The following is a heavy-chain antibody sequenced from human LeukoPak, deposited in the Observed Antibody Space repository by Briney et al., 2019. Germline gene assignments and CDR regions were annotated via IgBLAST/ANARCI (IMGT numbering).Heavy chain of an antibody. CDR2: ISGSGGST. V-gene: IGHV3-23*01. CDR3: AKAYGGNSGGDAFDI. D-gene: IGHD4-23*01. J-gene: IGHJ3*02. CDR1: GFTFSSYA. Sequence: PGGSLRLSCAASGFTFSSYAMSWVRQAPGKGLEWVSAISGSGGSTYYADSVKGRLTISRDNSKNTLYLQMNSLRAEDTAVYYCAKAYGGNSGGDAFDIWGQGTMVTVSS.